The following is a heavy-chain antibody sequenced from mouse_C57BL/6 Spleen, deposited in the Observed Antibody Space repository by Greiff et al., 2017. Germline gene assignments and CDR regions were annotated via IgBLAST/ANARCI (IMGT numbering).Heavy chain of an antibody. D-gene: IGHD1-1*01. Sequence: EVQRVESGPGLVKPSQSLSLTCSVTGYSITSGYYWNWIRQFPGNKLEWMGYISYDGSNNYNPSLKNRISITRDTSKNQFFLKLNSVTTEDTATYYCATYGSSLYFDYWGQGTTLTVSS. CDR2: ISYDGSN. V-gene: IGHV3-6*01. J-gene: IGHJ2*01. CDR1: GYSITSGYY. CDR3: ATYGSSLYFDY.